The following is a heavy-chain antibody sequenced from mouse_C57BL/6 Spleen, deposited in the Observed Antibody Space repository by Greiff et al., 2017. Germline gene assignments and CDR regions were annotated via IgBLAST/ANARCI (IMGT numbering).Heavy chain of an antibody. CDR3: ARVDDYSPCCYFDV. D-gene: IGHD2-4*01. V-gene: IGHV1-59*01. CDR1: GYNFTSYW. Sequence: QVQLQQPGAELVRPGTSVKLSCKASGYNFTSYWMHWVKQRPGQGLEWIGVIDPSDSYTNYNQKFKGQATLPVDTSSRTAYMQLSSLTSVDSAVYYYARVDDYSPCCYFDVWGTGTTLTVSS. CDR2: IDPSDSYT. J-gene: IGHJ1*03.